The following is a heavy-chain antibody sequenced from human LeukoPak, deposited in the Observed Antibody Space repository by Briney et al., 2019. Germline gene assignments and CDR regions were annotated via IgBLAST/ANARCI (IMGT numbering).Heavy chain of an antibody. D-gene: IGHD1-26*01. CDR2: IYYSGST. J-gene: IGHJ5*02. Sequence: SETLSPTCTVSGGSISSSSYYWGWIRQPPGKGLEWIGSIYYSGSTYYNPSLKSRVTISVDTSKNQFSLKLSSVTAADTAVYYCAREDEWGNWLDPWGQGTLVTVSS. CDR3: AREDEWGNWLDP. V-gene: IGHV4-39*07. CDR1: GGSISSSSYY.